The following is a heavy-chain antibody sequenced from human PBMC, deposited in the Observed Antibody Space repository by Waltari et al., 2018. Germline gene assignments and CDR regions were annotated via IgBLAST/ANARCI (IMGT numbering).Heavy chain of an antibody. V-gene: IGHV5-51*03. CDR1: GYSFTSYW. D-gene: IGHD3-10*01. Sequence: EVQLVRSGAEVKKPGESLKISCKGSGYSFTSYWIGWVRQMPGKGLEWMGSIYPGDSDTRYSPSFQGQVTISADKSISTAYLQWSSLKASDTAMYYCARLLTMVRGVIPWYFDLWGRGTLVTVSS. CDR2: IYPGDSDT. CDR3: ARLLTMVRGVIPWYFDL. J-gene: IGHJ2*01.